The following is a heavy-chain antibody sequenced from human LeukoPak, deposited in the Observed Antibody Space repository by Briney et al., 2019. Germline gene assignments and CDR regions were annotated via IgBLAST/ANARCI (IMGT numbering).Heavy chain of an antibody. D-gene: IGHD3-10*01. CDR3: AKYGSGRYYFDY. Sequence: GGSLRLSCAAPGFTFINYAMGWGRQAPGKGLEWVSTVTGSDGRTYYADSVKGRFTISRDNSKNTLYLQMNSLRAEDTAVYYCAKYGSGRYYFDYWGQGTLVTVSS. CDR2: VTGSDGRT. CDR1: GFTFINYA. J-gene: IGHJ4*02. V-gene: IGHV3-23*01.